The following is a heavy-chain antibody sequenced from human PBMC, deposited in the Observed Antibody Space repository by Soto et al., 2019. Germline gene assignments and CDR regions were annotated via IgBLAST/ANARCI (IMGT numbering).Heavy chain of an antibody. D-gene: IGHD3-3*01. CDR1: GFTCINAW. Sequence: GGSRRLSCTPAGFTCINAWMSWVRQAPGKGLEWVGRIKNKADGGTADHAAPVKGRFTISRDDSKDTLYLQMNSLQSEDTGIYYCTTGSLFGVVTYGEDYWGQGTLVTVSS. CDR2: IKNKADGGTA. J-gene: IGHJ4*02. V-gene: IGHV3-15*01. CDR3: TTGSLFGVVTYGEDY.